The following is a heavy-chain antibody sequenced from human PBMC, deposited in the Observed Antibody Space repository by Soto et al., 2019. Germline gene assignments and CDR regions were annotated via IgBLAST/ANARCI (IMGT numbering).Heavy chain of an antibody. J-gene: IGHJ4*02. CDR3: ARAQDYGSGSYYFDY. CDR1: GGSFSGYY. CDR2: INHSGST. D-gene: IGHD3-10*01. Sequence: QVQLQQWGAGLLKPSETLSLTCAVYGGSFSGYYWSWIRQPLGKGLEWIGEINHSGSTNYNPSLKSRVTISVDTSKNHFSLKLSSVTAADTAVYYCARAQDYGSGSYYFDYWGQGTLVTVSS. V-gene: IGHV4-34*01.